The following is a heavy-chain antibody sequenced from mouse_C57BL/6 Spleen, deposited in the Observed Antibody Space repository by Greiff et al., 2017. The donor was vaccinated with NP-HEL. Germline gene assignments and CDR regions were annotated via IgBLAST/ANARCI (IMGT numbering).Heavy chain of an antibody. CDR1: GYSITSGYD. CDR3: ARAEGYGYYYAMDY. J-gene: IGHJ4*01. V-gene: IGHV3-1*01. D-gene: IGHD2-2*01. Sequence: EVKLMESGPGMVKPSQSLSLTCTVTGYSITSGYDWHWIRHFPGNKLEWMGYISYSGSTNYNPSLKSRISITHDTTKNHFFLKLNAVTTEDTATYYCARAEGYGYYYAMDYWGQGTSVTVSS. CDR2: ISYSGST.